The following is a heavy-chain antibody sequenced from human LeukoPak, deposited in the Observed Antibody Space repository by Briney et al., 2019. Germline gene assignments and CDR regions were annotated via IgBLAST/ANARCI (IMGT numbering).Heavy chain of an antibody. J-gene: IGHJ4*02. D-gene: IGHD2/OR15-2a*01. CDR2: IYYSGSI. CDR1: GGSISSYY. Sequence: SETLSLTCTVSGGSISSYYWSWIRQPPGKGLEWIGNIYYSGSINYNPSLKSRVTMSLDTSKNQFSLKLSSVTAADTAVYYCAGHHPRNTVDFWGQGTLVTVSS. CDR3: AGHHPRNTVDF. V-gene: IGHV4-59*08.